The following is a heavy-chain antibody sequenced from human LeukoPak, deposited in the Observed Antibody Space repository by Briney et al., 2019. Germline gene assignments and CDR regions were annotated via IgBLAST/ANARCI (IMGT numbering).Heavy chain of an antibody. CDR1: GFTFSSYA. CDR2: ISGSGGST. Sequence: GGSLRLSCAASGFTFSSYAMSWVRQAPGKGLEWVSAISGSGGSTYYAESVKGRFTISRDNSKNTLYLQMNSLRAEDTAVYYCAKDLLAAAVLYYFDYWGQGTLVTVSS. CDR3: AKDLLAAAVLYYFDY. J-gene: IGHJ4*02. D-gene: IGHD6-13*01. V-gene: IGHV3-23*01.